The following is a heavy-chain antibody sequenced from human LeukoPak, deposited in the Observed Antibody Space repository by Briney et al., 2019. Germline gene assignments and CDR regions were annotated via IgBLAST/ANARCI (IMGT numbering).Heavy chain of an antibody. CDR1: GFTVSSNY. J-gene: IGHJ6*02. CDR3: TRDLMDYDVSTGLHHYYMDV. D-gene: IGHD3-9*01. Sequence: GGSLRLSCVASGFTVSSNYMSWVRQAPGKGLEWVSVIYSGGSTYYADSVKGRFTISRDNSKNTLYLQMNTLRVEDTAVYYCTRDLMDYDVSTGLHHYYMDVWGQGTTVTVSS. V-gene: IGHV3-66*01. CDR2: IYSGGST.